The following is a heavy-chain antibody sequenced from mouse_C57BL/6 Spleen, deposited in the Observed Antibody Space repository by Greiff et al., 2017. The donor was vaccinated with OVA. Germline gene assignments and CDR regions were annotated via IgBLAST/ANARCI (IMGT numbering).Heavy chain of an antibody. Sequence: VQLQQPGAELVMPGASVKLSCKASGYTFTSYWMHWVKQRPGQGLEWIGEIDPSDSYTNSNPKFKGKSTLTVDKSSSTAYMQLSSLTSEDSAVYYCSRGGFDYWGQGTTLTVSS. V-gene: IGHV1-69*01. CDR2: IDPSDSYT. CDR1: GYTFTSYW. J-gene: IGHJ2*01. CDR3: SRGGFDY.